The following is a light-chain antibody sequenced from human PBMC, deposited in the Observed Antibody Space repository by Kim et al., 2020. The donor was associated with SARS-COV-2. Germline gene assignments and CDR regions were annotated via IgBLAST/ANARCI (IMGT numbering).Light chain of an antibody. J-gene: IGKJ1*01. CDR2: AAA. Sequence: ASMGDRVTSTCRASQDIANSLAWYQQKPGKVPQVLIYAAATLQSGVPSRCSGSGSGTEFTLTIGSLQTEDVATHYCQKYNSAPWTFGPGTKVDIK. CDR1: QDIANS. V-gene: IGKV1-27*01. CDR3: QKYNSAPWT.